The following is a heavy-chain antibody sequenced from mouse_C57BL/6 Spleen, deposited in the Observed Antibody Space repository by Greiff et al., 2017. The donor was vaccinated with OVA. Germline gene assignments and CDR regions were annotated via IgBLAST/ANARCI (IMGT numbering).Heavy chain of an antibody. CDR3: ARSYYYGSSYVRVCY. Sequence: QVQLQQPGAELVMPGASVKLSCKASGYTFTSYWMHWVKQRPGQGLEWIGEIDNTDSYTNYNQKFKGKSTLTVDKSSSTAYMQLSSLTSEDSAVYYCARSYYYGSSYVRVCYWGQGTTLTVSS. J-gene: IGHJ2*01. CDR1: GYTFTSYW. D-gene: IGHD1-1*01. V-gene: IGHV1-69*01. CDR2: IDNTDSYT.